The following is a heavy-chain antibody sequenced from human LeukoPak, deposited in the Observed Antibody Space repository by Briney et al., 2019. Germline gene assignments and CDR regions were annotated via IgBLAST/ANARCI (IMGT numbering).Heavy chain of an antibody. CDR2: ISGSSSTI. D-gene: IGHD2-2*01. V-gene: IGHV3-48*04. Sequence: PGGSLRLSCAASGFTFSSYSMNWARQAPGKGLEWVSYISGSSSTISYADSVKGRFTISRDNAKNSLYLQMNSLRAEDTAVYYCFCSSSSCHDPWGQGTLVTVSS. J-gene: IGHJ5*02. CDR1: GFTFSSYS. CDR3: FCSSSSCHDP.